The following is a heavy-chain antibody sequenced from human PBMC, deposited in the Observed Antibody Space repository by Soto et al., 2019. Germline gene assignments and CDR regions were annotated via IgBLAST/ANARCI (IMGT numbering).Heavy chain of an antibody. V-gene: IGHV1-69*06. J-gene: IGHJ6*02. Sequence: SVKVSCKASGATFSSYAISWVRQAPGQGLEWMGGIIPICGTANYAQKFQGRVTITADKSTSTAYMELSSLRSEDTAVYYCARGLYCGGDCFSYYYYGMDVWGQGTTVTVSS. D-gene: IGHD2-21*02. CDR2: IIPICGTA. CDR1: GATFSSYA. CDR3: ARGLYCGGDCFSYYYYGMDV.